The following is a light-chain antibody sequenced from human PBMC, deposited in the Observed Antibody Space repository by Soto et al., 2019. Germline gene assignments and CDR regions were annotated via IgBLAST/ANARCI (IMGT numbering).Light chain of an antibody. J-gene: IGKJ1*01. V-gene: IGKV3-20*01. CDR3: QQYGSSPRT. Sequence: EIVLTXXPGTLSLSPGERATLSCRASQSVSSNYLAWYQQKPGQAPRLLIYAASSRITGIPDRFSGSGSGTDFTLTISRLEPEDFAGYHCQQYGSSPRTFGQGTKVEIK. CDR1: QSVSSNY. CDR2: AAS.